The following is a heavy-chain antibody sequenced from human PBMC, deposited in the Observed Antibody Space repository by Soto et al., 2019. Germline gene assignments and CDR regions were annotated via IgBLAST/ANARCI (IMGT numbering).Heavy chain of an antibody. D-gene: IGHD6-13*01. CDR2: IIPILGIA. Sequence: QVQLVQSGAEVKKPGSSVKVSCKASGGTFSSYTISWVRQAPGQGLEWMGRIIPILGIANYAQKFQGRVTITADKSTSTAYMELSSLRSEDTAVYYCAREATIGVVAAPGTGLVNYWGQGTLVTVSS. J-gene: IGHJ4*02. CDR3: AREATIGVVAAPGTGLVNY. V-gene: IGHV1-69*02. CDR1: GGTFSSYT.